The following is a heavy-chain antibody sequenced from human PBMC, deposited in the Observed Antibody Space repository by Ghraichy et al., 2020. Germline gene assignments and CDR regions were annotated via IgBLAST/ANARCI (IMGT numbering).Heavy chain of an antibody. CDR1: GYTFTGYY. D-gene: IGHD3-10*01. CDR2: INPNSGGT. Sequence: ASVKVSCKASGYTFTGYYMHWVRQAPGQGLEWMGWINPNSGGTNYAQKFQGRVTMTRDTSIRTAYMELNSLRSDDTAVYYCATKASGYITMPGAFDIWGQGTMVTVSS. CDR3: ATKASGYITMPGAFDI. J-gene: IGHJ3*02. V-gene: IGHV1-2*02.